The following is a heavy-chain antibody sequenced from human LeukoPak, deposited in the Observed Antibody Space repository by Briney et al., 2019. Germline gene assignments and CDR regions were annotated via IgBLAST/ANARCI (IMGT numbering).Heavy chain of an antibody. Sequence: GGALRLSCAVSGITLSNYGMSLVRQAPGKGVGWVSGISSSGGNTYAADSVKGRCTISRDNSKNTLYLQMNSMRAEATAVYFCAKRGVVIRVILVGFYKEAYYFDSWGQGALVTVSS. J-gene: IGHJ4*02. D-gene: IGHD3-22*01. V-gene: IGHV3-23*01. CDR3: AKRGVVIRVILVGFYKEAYYFDS. CDR1: GITLSNYG. CDR2: ISSSGGNT.